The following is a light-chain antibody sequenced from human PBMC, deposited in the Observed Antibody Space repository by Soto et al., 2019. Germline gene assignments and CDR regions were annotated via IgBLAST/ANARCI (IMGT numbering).Light chain of an antibody. CDR2: GAS. CDR3: QQYDSSPRT. J-gene: IGKJ1*01. Sequence: EVVMTQSPATLSVSLGDRATLSCRASQSVSSNLAWYQQKPGQGPRLLIYGASTRATGIPARFSGSGSGTEFTLTITSLEPEDFAVYWCQQYDSSPRTFGQGTKVDIK. CDR1: QSVSSN. V-gene: IGKV3-15*01.